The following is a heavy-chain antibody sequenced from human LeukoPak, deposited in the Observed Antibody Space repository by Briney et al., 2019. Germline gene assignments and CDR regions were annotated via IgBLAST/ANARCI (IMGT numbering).Heavy chain of an antibody. J-gene: IGHJ4*02. D-gene: IGHD3-22*01. CDR3: AKEMEACGYYVEY. CDR1: GFTFSSYW. V-gene: IGHV3-7*01. CDR2: IKQDGSEK. Sequence: PGGSLRLSCAASGFTFSSYWMSWVRQAPGKGLEWVANIKQDGSEKYYVDSVKGRFTISRDNAKNSLYLQMNSLRAEDTAVYYCAKEMEACGYYVEYWGQGTLVTVSS.